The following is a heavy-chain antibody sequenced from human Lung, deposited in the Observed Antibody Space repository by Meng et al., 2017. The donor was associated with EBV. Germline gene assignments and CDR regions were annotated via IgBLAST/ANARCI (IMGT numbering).Heavy chain of an antibody. CDR2: ISCYNGDT. J-gene: IGHJ4*02. CDR3: ARDPSNTSGRYAYFDS. V-gene: IGHV1-18*01. D-gene: IGHD6-19*01. CDR1: GYTFTHHG. Sequence: QLQLMQSGAEVKKPGASVRVSCRASGYTFTHHGISWIRQAPGQGLEWLGWISCYNGDTIYAQKVQGRFTMTMDKSASTAYMDLRSLRSDDTAIYYCARDPSNTSGRYAYFDSWGQGTLVTVSS.